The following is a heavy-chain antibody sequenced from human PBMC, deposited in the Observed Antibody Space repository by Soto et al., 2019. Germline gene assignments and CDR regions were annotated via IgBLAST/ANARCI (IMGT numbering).Heavy chain of an antibody. CDR3: ARSGSRLRFLEWFRGWFDP. J-gene: IGHJ5*02. V-gene: IGHV1-3*01. CDR2: INAGNGNT. D-gene: IGHD3-3*01. CDR1: GYTFTSYA. Sequence: ASVKVSCKASGYTFTSYAMHWVRQAPGQRLEWMGWINAGNGNTKYSQKFQGRVTITRDTSASTAYMELSSLRSEDTAVYYCARSGSRLRFLEWFRGWFDPWRQGTLVTVFS.